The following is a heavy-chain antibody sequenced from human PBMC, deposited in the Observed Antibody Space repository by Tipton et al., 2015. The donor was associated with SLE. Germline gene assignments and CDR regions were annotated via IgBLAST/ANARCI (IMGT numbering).Heavy chain of an antibody. Sequence: SLRLSCAASGFTFSSYWMHWVRQAPGKGLEWVAVISHDGNQKYAADSVKGRFTISRDNSKNTLYLQMNTLRPDDTALYYCTRDVLGGGDGHSLWGQGTLVTVSS. V-gene: IGHV3-30*03. CDR1: GFTFSSYW. J-gene: IGHJ4*02. CDR2: ISHDGNQK. CDR3: TRDVLGGGDGHSL. D-gene: IGHD5-24*01.